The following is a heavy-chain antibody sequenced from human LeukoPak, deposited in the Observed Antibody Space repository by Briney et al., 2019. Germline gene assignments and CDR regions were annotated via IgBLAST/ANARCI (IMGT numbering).Heavy chain of an antibody. D-gene: IGHD6-19*01. J-gene: IGHJ3*02. Sequence: GGSLRLSCAASGFTFSSYAMSWVRQAPGKGLEWVSAISGSGGSTYYADSVKGRFTISRDNSKNTLYLQMNSLRAEDTAVYYCARGRGSSGWYVEAFDIWGQGTMVTVSS. CDR2: ISGSGGST. CDR3: ARGRGSSGWYVEAFDI. V-gene: IGHV3-23*01. CDR1: GFTFSSYA.